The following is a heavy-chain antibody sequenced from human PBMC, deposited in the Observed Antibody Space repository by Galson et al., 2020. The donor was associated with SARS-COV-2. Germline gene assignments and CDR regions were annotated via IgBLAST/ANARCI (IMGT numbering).Heavy chain of an antibody. Sequence: GESLKISCAASGFTFSSYWMSWVRQAPGKGLEWVANIKQDGSEKYYVDSVKGRFTISRDNAKNSLYLQMNSLRAEDTAVYYCAGEYRIQLWRKVGGFDPLGPGNPGHRLL. V-gene: IGHV3-7*01. CDR1: GFTFSSYW. J-gene: IGHJ5*02. CDR3: AGEYRIQLWRKVGGFDP. CDR2: IKQDGSEK. D-gene: IGHD5-18*01.